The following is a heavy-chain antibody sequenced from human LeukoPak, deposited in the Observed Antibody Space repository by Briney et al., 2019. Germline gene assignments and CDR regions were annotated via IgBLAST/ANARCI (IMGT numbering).Heavy chain of an antibody. CDR2: IYYSGST. CDR3: ARVRGGHGYNYFDY. CDR1: GVSISSSSYY. V-gene: IGHV4-39*07. J-gene: IGHJ4*02. Sequence: AETLSLTCTVSGVSISSSSYYWGWIRQPPGKGLEWIGRIYYSGSTYCNPFLKSLVTRSVDTSKHQFSLKLSSVTAADTAVYYCARVRGGHGYNYFDYWGQGTLVTVSS. D-gene: IGHD5-24*01.